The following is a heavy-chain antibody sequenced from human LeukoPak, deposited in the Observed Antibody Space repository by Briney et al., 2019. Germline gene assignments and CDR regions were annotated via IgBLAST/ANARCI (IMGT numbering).Heavy chain of an antibody. CDR1: GGSISSYY. D-gene: IGHD3-10*01. CDR3: ARHVGGYYGSGSYWFDP. Sequence: SETLSLTCTVSGGSISSYYWNWIRQHPGKGLEWIGYIYYSGSTNYNPSLKSRVTISVDTSKTQFSLNLSSVTAADTAVYYCARHVGGYYGSGSYWFDPWSQATLVTVSS. J-gene: IGHJ5*02. V-gene: IGHV4-59*08. CDR2: IYYSGST.